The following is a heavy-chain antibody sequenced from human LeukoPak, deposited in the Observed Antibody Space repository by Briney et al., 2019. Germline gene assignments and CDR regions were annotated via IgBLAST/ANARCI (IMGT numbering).Heavy chain of an antibody. J-gene: IGHJ4*02. V-gene: IGHV3-7*01. CDR1: GFTFSNFW. Sequence: GGSLRLSCAASGFTFSNFWMSWVRQAPGKGLEWVANIKQDGSEKYYVDSVKGRFTISRDNAKNSLYLQMNSLRAEDTAVYYCARGLGRPDYWGQGTLVTVSS. CDR3: ARGLGRPDY. CDR2: IKQDGSEK. D-gene: IGHD4-11*01.